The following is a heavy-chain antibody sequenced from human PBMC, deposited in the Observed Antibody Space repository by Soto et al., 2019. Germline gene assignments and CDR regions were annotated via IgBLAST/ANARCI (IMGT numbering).Heavy chain of an antibody. Sequence: QVQVVQSGTEVKKPGASVKVSCKASGYSFTAYFMHWVRQAPGQGLGWMGIVHPSGGNTNCAQKFQGRVTMTWDTSTTTVYMELSSLRSDDTAVYYCARAPYSSSSFFFDYWGQGTPVTVSS. CDR1: GYSFTAYF. CDR2: VHPSGGNT. CDR3: ARAPYSSSSFFFDY. V-gene: IGHV1-46*01. J-gene: IGHJ4*02. D-gene: IGHD6-6*01.